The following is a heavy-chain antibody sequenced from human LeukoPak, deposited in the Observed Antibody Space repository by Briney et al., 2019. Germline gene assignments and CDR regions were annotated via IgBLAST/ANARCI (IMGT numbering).Heavy chain of an antibody. V-gene: IGHV3-74*03. CDR2: INGDGTST. CDR1: GFTFSSYW. Sequence: GGSLRLSCAASGFTFSSYWMHWVRHAPGKGLVWVSRINGDGTSTTYADSVKGRFTISRDNAKNTLYLQMNSLRAEDTAVYYCARVDVLSGGWGQGTLVTVSS. CDR3: ARVDVLSGG. J-gene: IGHJ4*02. D-gene: IGHD2-8*01.